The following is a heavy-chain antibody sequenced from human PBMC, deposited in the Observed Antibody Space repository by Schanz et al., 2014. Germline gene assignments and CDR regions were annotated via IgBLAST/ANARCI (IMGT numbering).Heavy chain of an antibody. J-gene: IGHJ4*02. Sequence: EVLLVESGGGLVKPGGSVRVSCAASGFTFSTYSMNWVRQAPGKGLEWVSSISGTGDHIYYTDSVKGRFTISRDNAKNSVFLQMNGLRDEDTAVYCCATETYSSSWCFDYWGQGTLVTVSS. CDR1: GFTFSTYS. CDR3: ATETYSSSWCFDY. D-gene: IGHD6-13*01. V-gene: IGHV3-21*01. CDR2: ISGTGDHI.